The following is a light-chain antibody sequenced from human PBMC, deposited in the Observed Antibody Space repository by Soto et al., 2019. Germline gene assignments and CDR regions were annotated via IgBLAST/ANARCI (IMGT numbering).Light chain of an antibody. CDR1: QSVSSSY. CDR3: QQYGSSPLT. CDR2: GAS. V-gene: IGKV3-20*01. J-gene: IGKJ4*01. Sequence: EIVLTQSPGTLSLSPGERATLSCRASQSVSSSYLAWYQQKPGQAPRLLIYGASSRATGIPDRFSGSGSGTYCPLTISRLEPEDFAMYYCQQYGSSPLTFGGGTKVEIK.